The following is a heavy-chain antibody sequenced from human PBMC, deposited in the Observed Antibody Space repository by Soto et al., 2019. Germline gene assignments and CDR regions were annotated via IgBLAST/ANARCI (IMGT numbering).Heavy chain of an antibody. CDR1: GFTFSGSA. Sequence: GSLRLSCAASGFTFSGSAMHWVRQASGKGLEWVGRIRSKANSYATAYAASVKGRFTISRDDSKNTAYLQMNSLKTEDTAVYYCTRGGSKDAFDIWGQGTMVTVSS. CDR2: IRSKANSYAT. D-gene: IGHD1-26*01. V-gene: IGHV3-73*01. J-gene: IGHJ3*02. CDR3: TRGGSKDAFDI.